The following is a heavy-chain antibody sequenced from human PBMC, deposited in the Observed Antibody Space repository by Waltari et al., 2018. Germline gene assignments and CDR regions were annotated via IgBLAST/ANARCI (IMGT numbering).Heavy chain of an antibody. D-gene: IGHD2-15*01. CDR1: GYTFTDYD. Sequence: EVQLVQSGAEVKKPGATVKISCKVSGYTFTDYDMHWVQQAPGKGLEWMGLVDHEDCETICAEKFQGRFTITADTSTDTAYMELSSLRSEDTAVYYCATVGFGYCSGGSCYFGHDAFDIWGQGTMVTVSS. CDR2: VDHEDCET. J-gene: IGHJ3*02. CDR3: ATVGFGYCSGGSCYFGHDAFDI. V-gene: IGHV1-69-2*01.